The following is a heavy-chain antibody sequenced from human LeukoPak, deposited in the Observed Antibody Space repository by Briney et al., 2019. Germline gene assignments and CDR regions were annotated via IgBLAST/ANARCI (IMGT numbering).Heavy chain of an antibody. J-gene: IGHJ1*01. V-gene: IGHV3-66*01. CDR1: GFTFSSNY. Sequence: GGSLRLSFAASGFTFSSNYMRWVRQAPGKGLEWVSVIYSGGSTDYAGFAICRFTISRDNSKNTLYLQMNSLRAEDTAVYYCARDSRRVLPSDWGQGPL. CDR3: ARDSRRVLPSD. CDR2: IYSGGST. D-gene: IGHD3-3*01.